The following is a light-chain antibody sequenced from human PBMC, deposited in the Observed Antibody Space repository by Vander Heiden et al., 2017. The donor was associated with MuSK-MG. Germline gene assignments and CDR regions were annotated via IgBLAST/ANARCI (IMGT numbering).Light chain of an antibody. CDR1: SSDVGGYHY. V-gene: IGLV2-14*01. CDR3: SSYTSGNTLV. CDR2: DVS. J-gene: IGLJ2*01. Sequence: QSALTQPASVSGSPGQSITISCTGTSSDVGGYHYVSWYHQPPGRPPKRIIFDVSDRPSGVSNRFSGSKSGNTASLTISGLQAEDEADYYCSSYTSGNTLVFGGGTKLTVL.